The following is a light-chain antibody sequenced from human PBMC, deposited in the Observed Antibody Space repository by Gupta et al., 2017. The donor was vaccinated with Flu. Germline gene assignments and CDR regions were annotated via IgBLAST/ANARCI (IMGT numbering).Light chain of an antibody. CDR1: TSDFGTYGL. V-gene: IGLV2-23*01. CDR2: EAT. Sequence: QSALTQPASVSGSPGQSITISCTGTTSDFGTYGLVSWYQQHPGKAPKLIIYEATKRPSGVSNRFSGSKSGNTASLTISGLQAEDESDYYCWSYAGNSIILIGGGTKLTV. J-gene: IGLJ2*01. CDR3: WSYAGNSIIL.